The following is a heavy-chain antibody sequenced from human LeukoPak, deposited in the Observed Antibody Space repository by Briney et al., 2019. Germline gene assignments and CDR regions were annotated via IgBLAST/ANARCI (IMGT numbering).Heavy chain of an antibody. D-gene: IGHD6-13*01. J-gene: IGHJ4*02. V-gene: IGHV3-23*01. CDR2: ISGSGGST. CDR3: AKATTGSTAAGTCDY. Sequence: EGSLRLSCAASGFTFSSYAMSWVRQAPGKGLEWVSAISGSGGSTYYADSVKGRFTISRDNSKNTLYLQMNSLRAEDTAVYYCAKATTGSTAAGTCDYWGQGTLVTVSS. CDR1: GFTFSSYA.